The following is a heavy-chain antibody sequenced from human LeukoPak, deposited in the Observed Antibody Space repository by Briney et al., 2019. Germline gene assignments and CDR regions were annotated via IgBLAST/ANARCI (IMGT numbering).Heavy chain of an antibody. CDR2: INPNSGGT. V-gene: IGHV1-2*02. Sequence: ASVKVSCKASGYTFTGYYMHWVRQAPGQGLEWMGWINPNSGGTNYAQKFQGRVTMTRDTPISTAYMELSRLRSDDTAVYYCARESHRDIVVVVADNWLDPWGQGTLVTVSS. D-gene: IGHD2-15*01. CDR3: ARESHRDIVVVVADNWLDP. J-gene: IGHJ5*02. CDR1: GYTFTGYY.